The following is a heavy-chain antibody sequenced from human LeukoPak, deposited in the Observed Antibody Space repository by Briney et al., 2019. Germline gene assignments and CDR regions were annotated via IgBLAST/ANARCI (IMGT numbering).Heavy chain of an antibody. Sequence: GGSLRLSCAASGFTFSSYAMSWVRQAPGKGLEWVSAISGSGGSTYYADSVKGRFTISRDNSKNTLYLQMNSLRAEDTAVYYCARGVLRFLEWLDYYYYMDVWGKRTTVTVSS. V-gene: IGHV3-23*01. D-gene: IGHD3-3*01. J-gene: IGHJ6*03. CDR2: ISGSGGST. CDR1: GFTFSSYA. CDR3: ARGVLRFLEWLDYYYYMDV.